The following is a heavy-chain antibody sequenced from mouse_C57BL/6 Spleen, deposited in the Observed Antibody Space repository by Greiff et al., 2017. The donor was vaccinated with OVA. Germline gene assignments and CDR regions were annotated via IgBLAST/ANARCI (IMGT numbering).Heavy chain of an antibody. CDR3: ARYKTAEATGCAY. Sequence: QVQLKQPGAELVKPGASVKMSCKASGYTFTSYWITWVKQRPGQGLEWIGDIYPGSGSTNYTEKFKSKATLTVDTSSSTAYMQLSSLTSEDSAVDYCARYKTAEATGCAYWGQGTLVTVSA. CDR1: GYTFTSYW. V-gene: IGHV1-55*01. D-gene: IGHD3-2*02. J-gene: IGHJ3*01. CDR2: IYPGSGST.